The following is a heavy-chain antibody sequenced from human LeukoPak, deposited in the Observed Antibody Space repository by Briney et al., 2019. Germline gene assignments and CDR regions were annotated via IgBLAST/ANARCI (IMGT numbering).Heavy chain of an antibody. CDR1: GYSFTSGHF. CDR3: ARYCTSTTCILRGFDY. V-gene: IGHV4-38-2*01. J-gene: IGHJ4*02. Sequence: SETLSLTCSVSGYSFTSGHFWGWIRQPPGKGLEWIANIYHTGSAHYNPSLKSRVTISVDTSKNQFSLKLSSVTAGDTAVYYCARYCTSTTCILRGFDYWGQGTLVTVSS. CDR2: IYHTGSA. D-gene: IGHD2-2*01.